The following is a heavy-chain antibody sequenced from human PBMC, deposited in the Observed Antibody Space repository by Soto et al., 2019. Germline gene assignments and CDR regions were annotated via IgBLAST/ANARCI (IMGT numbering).Heavy chain of an antibody. CDR3: AKDPILTGYLYLPYFDY. CDR1: GFTFSSCA. Sequence: PGGSLRLSCAASGFTFSSCAMSWVRQAPGKGLEWVSVISGSGGSTYYADSVKGRFTISRDNSKNTLYLQMNSLRAEDTAVHYCAKDPILTGYLYLPYFDYWGQGTLVTVSS. V-gene: IGHV3-23*01. CDR2: ISGSGGST. D-gene: IGHD3-9*01. J-gene: IGHJ4*02.